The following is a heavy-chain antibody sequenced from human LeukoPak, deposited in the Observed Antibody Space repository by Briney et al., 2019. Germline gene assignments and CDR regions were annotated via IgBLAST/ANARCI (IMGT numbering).Heavy chain of an antibody. J-gene: IGHJ3*02. Sequence: SETLSLTCAVYGGSFSGYYWSWIRQPPGKGLEWIGEINHSGSTNYNPSLKSRVTISVDTSKNQFSLKLSSVTAADTAVYYCARARSGSYWSDFDIWGQGTMVTVSS. V-gene: IGHV4-34*01. D-gene: IGHD1-26*01. CDR3: ARARSGSYWSDFDI. CDR1: GGSFSGYY. CDR2: INHSGST.